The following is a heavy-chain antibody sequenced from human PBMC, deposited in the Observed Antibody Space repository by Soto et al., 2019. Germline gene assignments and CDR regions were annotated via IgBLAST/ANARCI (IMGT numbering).Heavy chain of an antibody. V-gene: IGHV4-34*01. D-gene: IGHD5-18*01. Sequence: SETLSLTCAVYDGSFSGYYRSWMRQPPGKGLEWIGEINHGGGTNYNPSLKSRVTISVDTSKDQFSLKLSSVTAADTAVYYCAITTHSYGYYYMDVWGKGTTVTVSS. CDR1: DGSFSGYY. CDR2: INHGGGT. CDR3: AITTHSYGYYYMDV. J-gene: IGHJ6*03.